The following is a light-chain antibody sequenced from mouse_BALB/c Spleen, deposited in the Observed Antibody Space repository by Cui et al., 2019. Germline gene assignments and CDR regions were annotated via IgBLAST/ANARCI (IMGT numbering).Light chain of an antibody. J-gene: IGKJ2*01. V-gene: IGKV10-96*01. CDR1: QDISNY. CDR3: QQGNTLPYT. CDR2: FTS. Sequence: DIQMTQTTSSLSASLGDRVTISCRASQDISNYLNWYQQKPDGTVKLLILFTSRLHLGVPSRFSGKGAGTDYSLNNNNLEQEEFANYFCQQGNTLPYTFGGGTKLEIK.